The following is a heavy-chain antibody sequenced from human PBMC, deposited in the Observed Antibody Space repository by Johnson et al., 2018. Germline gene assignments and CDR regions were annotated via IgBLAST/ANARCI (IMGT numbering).Heavy chain of an antibody. CDR2: ISYDGNNK. CDR3: AREGYEYKDV. CDR1: GFTFNSYG. D-gene: IGHD6-13*01. Sequence: QVQLVESGGGVVQSGRSLRLSCVVSGFTFNSYGMHWVRQAPGKGLEGVAVISYDGNNKYYADSVKGRFTISRINSKNTLYLQMNSLRADDTAAYYWAREGYEYKDVWGKGTTVTVSS. V-gene: IGHV3-33*05. J-gene: IGHJ6*03.